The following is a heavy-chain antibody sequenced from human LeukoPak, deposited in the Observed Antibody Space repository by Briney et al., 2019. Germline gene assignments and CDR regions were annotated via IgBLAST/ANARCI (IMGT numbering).Heavy chain of an antibody. J-gene: IGHJ3*02. Sequence: PGGSLRLSCAASGFTFSSYAMSWVRQAPGKGLEWVSAICGSGGSAHYADSVKGRFTISRDNSKNTLYLQMNSLRAEDTVVYYCAKVATTVTTFDAFDIWGQGTMVTFST. D-gene: IGHD4-17*01. CDR3: AKVATTVTTFDAFDI. CDR1: GFTFSSYA. V-gene: IGHV3-23*01. CDR2: ICGSGGSA.